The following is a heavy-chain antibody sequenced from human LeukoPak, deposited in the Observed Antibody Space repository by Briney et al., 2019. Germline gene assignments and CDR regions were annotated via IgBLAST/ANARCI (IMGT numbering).Heavy chain of an antibody. V-gene: IGHV6-1*01. CDR1: GDSASSNSAA. CDR2: TYYRSRWYN. Sequence: SQTLSLTCAISGDSASSNSAAWNWIRQSPSRGLEWLGRTYYRSRWYNDYAVSVKSRITINPDTSKNQFSLQLNSVAPEDTAVYYCARERVGYSGYVGYFDYWGQGTLVTVSS. J-gene: IGHJ4*02. CDR3: ARERVGYSGYVGYFDY. D-gene: IGHD5-12*01.